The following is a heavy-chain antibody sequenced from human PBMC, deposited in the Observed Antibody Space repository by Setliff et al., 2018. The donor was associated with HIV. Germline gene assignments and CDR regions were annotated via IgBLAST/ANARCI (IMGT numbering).Heavy chain of an antibody. Sequence: PGGSLRLSCGASGFRFSDYWMTWVRQAPGRGLEWASSISPGGIDTYYADSVKGRFTISRDNSKNTLYLQMNSLRAEDTAVYYCARDKSEGHYGDYGLPDYWGQGTLVTVSS. J-gene: IGHJ4*02. CDR1: GFRFSDYW. V-gene: IGHV3-23*01. CDR2: ISPGGIDT. D-gene: IGHD4-17*01. CDR3: ARDKSEGHYGDYGLPDY.